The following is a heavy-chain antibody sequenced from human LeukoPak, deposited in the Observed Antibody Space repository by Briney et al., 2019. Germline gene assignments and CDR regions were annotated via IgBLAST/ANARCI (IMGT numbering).Heavy chain of an antibody. Sequence: PSETLSLTCTVSGGSISSGSYYWSWIRQPPGKGLEWIGEINHSGSTNYNPSLKSRVTISVDTSKNEFSLKLSSVTAADTAVYYCARLMVRGVNYYYYGMDVWGQGTTVTVSS. CDR1: GGSISSGSYY. J-gene: IGHJ6*02. CDR2: INHSGST. V-gene: IGHV4-39*07. CDR3: ARLMVRGVNYYYYGMDV. D-gene: IGHD3-10*01.